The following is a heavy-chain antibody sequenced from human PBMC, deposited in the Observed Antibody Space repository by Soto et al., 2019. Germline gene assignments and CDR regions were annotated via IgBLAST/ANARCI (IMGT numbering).Heavy chain of an antibody. CDR1: GYSKTIDR. CDR2: ISAYNGNT. V-gene: IGHV1-18*01. D-gene: IGHD1-26*01. Sequence: GSSLKGACKTAGYSKTIDRSSWGRHEPGQGLEWMGWISAYNGNTNYAQKLQGRVTMTTDTSTSTAYMELRTLRSDDTAVYYCVRIVGADRGCFAPWGQGTLVTVSS. CDR3: VRIVGADRGCFAP. J-gene: IGHJ5*02.